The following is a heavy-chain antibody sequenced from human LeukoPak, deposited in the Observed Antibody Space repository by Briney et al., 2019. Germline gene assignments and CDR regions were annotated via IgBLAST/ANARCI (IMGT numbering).Heavy chain of an antibody. V-gene: IGHV3-30*18. J-gene: IGHJ4*02. D-gene: IGHD2-21*02. Sequence: PGRSLRLSCAASGSTFSSYGMHWVRQAPGKGLEWVAVISYDGSNKYYADSVKGRFTISRDNSKNTLYLQMNSLRAEDAAVYYCAKDKLPVVVTAHAPDYWGQGTLVTVSS. CDR3: AKDKLPVVVTAHAPDY. CDR1: GSTFSSYG. CDR2: ISYDGSNK.